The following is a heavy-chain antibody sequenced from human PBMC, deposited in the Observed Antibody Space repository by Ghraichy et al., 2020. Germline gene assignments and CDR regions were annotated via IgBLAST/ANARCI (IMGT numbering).Heavy chain of an antibody. CDR1: GGSFSGYY. CDR3: ARVLGYCSGGSCYDYGMDV. J-gene: IGHJ6*02. CDR2: INHSGST. V-gene: IGHV4-34*01. D-gene: IGHD2-15*01. Sequence: SETLSLTCAVYGGSFSGYYWSWIRQPPGKGLEWIGEINHSGSTNYNPSLKSRVTISVDTSKNQFSLKLSSVTAADTAVYYCARVLGYCSGGSCYDYGMDVWGQGTTVTVSS.